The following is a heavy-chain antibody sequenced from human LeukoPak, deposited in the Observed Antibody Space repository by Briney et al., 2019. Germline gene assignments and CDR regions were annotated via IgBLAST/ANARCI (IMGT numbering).Heavy chain of an antibody. D-gene: IGHD3-10*01. J-gene: IGHJ4*02. CDR2: IKRKFDGGTT. V-gene: IGHV3-15*01. Sequence: GGSLRLSCAASGFTFHNAWMSWVRQAPGKGLEWVGRIKRKFDGGTTDYAAPVKDRFTISREDSKNTLYLQMNSLRTEDTAVYLCTTDDGSGSFYNRGLDHWGQGTLVTVSS. CDR1: GFTFHNAW. CDR3: TTDDGSGSFYNRGLDH.